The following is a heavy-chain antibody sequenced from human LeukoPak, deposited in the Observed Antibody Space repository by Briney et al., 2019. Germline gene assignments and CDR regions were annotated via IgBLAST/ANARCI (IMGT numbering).Heavy chain of an antibody. D-gene: IGHD5-18*01. Sequence: ASVKVSCKASGYTFTGYYMHWVRQAPGQGLEWMGWTNPNSGGTNYAQKFQGRVTMTRDTSISTAYMELSRLRSDDTAVYYCARGSGYSYGFDYWGQGTLVTVSS. CDR1: GYTFTGYY. J-gene: IGHJ4*01. CDR2: TNPNSGGT. CDR3: ARGSGYSYGFDY. V-gene: IGHV1-2*02.